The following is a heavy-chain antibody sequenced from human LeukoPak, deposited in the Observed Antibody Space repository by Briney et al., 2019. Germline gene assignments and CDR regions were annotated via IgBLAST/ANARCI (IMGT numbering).Heavy chain of an antibody. V-gene: IGHV4-59*01. J-gene: IGHJ4*02. CDR1: GGSISSYY. Sequence: SETLSLTCTVSGGSISSYYWSWIRQPPGKGLEWIGYVYNSGTNYNPSLKSRVTISMDTSKNQFSLNLNSVSAADTAVYYCARDYGGKFDYWGQGTLVTVSS. CDR2: VYNSGT. D-gene: IGHD4-23*01. CDR3: ARDYGGKFDY.